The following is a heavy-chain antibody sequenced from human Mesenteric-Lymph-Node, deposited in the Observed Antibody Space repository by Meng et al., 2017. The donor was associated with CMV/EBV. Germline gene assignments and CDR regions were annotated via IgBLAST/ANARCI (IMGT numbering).Heavy chain of an antibody. Sequence: GGSLRLSCAASGFTFSSYSMNWVRQAPGKGLEWVSSISSSSSYIYYADSVKGRFTISRDNAKNPLYLQMNSLRAEDTAVYYCARAGSYYYGIDVWGQGTTVTVSS. J-gene: IGHJ6*02. V-gene: IGHV3-21*01. CDR3: ARAGSYYYGIDV. D-gene: IGHD2-15*01. CDR1: GFTFSSYS. CDR2: ISSSSSYI.